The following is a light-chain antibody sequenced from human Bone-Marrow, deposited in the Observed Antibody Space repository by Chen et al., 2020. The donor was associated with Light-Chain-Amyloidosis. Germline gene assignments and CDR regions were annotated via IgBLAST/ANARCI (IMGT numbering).Light chain of an antibody. CDR2: EVT. CDR3: SSYTITNTLV. CDR1: SSDVGGDNH. Sequence: QSALTQPASVSGSPGQSITISCTGTSSDVGGDNHVSWYQQHPDKAPKLVIYEVTNRPSWVPDRFSGSKSDNKASLTISGLQTEDEADYFCSSYTITNTLVFGSGTRVTVL. V-gene: IGLV2-14*01. J-gene: IGLJ1*01.